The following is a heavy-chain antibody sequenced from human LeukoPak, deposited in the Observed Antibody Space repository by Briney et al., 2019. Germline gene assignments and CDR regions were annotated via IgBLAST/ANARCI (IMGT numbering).Heavy chain of an antibody. CDR2: INAGNGNT. CDR1: GYTFTSYA. J-gene: IGHJ4*02. D-gene: IGHD2-21*02. Sequence: VASVKVSCKASGYTFTSYAMHWVRQAPGQRLEWMGWINAGNGNTKYSQKFQGRVTMTRDTSISTAYMELSRLRSDDTAVYYCARLHLNCGGDCYSPFFDYWGQGTLVTVSS. V-gene: IGHV1-3*01. CDR3: ARLHLNCGGDCYSPFFDY.